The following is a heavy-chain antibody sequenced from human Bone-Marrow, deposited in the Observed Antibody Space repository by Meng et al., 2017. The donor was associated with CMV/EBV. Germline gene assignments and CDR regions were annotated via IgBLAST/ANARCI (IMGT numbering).Heavy chain of an antibody. Sequence: GESLKISCAASGFTFSSYAMHWVRQAPGKGLEWVAVISHDGSDKYYADSVKGRFTISRDNSKNTLYLQMNSLRAEDTAVYYCANMGTYDFWSGYPPVILWGQGTLVTVSS. CDR3: ANMGTYDFWSGYPPVIL. CDR2: ISHDGSDK. J-gene: IGHJ4*02. D-gene: IGHD3-3*01. CDR1: GFTFSSYA. V-gene: IGHV3-30*04.